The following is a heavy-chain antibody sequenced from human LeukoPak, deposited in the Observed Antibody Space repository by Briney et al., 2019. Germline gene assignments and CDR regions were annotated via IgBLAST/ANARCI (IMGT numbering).Heavy chain of an antibody. Sequence: GGSLRLSCAFSGFTFNYFWMHWVRQVPGKGVVWVSGINNDGTASYYADSVKGLFTISRDNAKNTVYLKMNGLRAEDTTVYYCATVSEYWGQRTLVTVSS. V-gene: IGHV3-74*01. CDR2: INNDGTAS. CDR3: ATVSEY. J-gene: IGHJ4*02. CDR1: GFTFNYFW.